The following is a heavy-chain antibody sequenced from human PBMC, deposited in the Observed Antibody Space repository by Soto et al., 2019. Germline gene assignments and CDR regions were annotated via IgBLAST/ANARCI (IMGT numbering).Heavy chain of an antibody. CDR3: AVTISSRAYYGMDV. D-gene: IGHD2-2*01. J-gene: IGHJ6*02. CDR2: IYYSGST. Sequence: SETLSLTCTVSGGSISSSIYYWGWIRHPPGKGLEWIGSIYYSGSTYYNPSLKSRVTISVDTSKNQFSLKLSSVTAADTAVYYCAVTISSRAYYGMDVWGQGTTVTVSS. CDR1: GGSISSSIYY. V-gene: IGHV4-39*01.